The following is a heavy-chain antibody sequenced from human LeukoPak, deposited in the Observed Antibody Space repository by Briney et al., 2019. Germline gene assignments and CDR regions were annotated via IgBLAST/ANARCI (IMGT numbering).Heavy chain of an antibody. J-gene: IGHJ6*03. CDR1: GFTFSSYA. Sequence: PGGSLRLSCAASGFTFSSYAMTWVRQAPGKGLEWVSTISGSGDSTYYADSVKGRFTISRDNSKNTLYLQMNSLRAEDTAIYYCAKDGGPNYYYYYMDVWGKGTTVTISS. CDR2: ISGSGDST. D-gene: IGHD2-8*01. V-gene: IGHV3-23*01. CDR3: AKDGGPNYYYYYMDV.